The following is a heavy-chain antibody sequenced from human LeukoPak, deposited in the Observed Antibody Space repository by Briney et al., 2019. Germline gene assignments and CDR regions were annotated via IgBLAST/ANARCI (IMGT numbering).Heavy chain of an antibody. V-gene: IGHV3-30*18. J-gene: IGHJ6*02. CDR3: AKEARLSSDYYGMDV. Sequence: PGGSRRLSCAASGFTFNIFGMHWVRQAPGKGLEWVAVTSDDGSNTYYGDSVKGRFTISRDNSKNTLYLQMNSVRPEDTAVYYCAKEARLSSDYYGMDVWGQGTTVTVSS. D-gene: IGHD6-25*01. CDR2: TSDDGSNT. CDR1: GFTFNIFG.